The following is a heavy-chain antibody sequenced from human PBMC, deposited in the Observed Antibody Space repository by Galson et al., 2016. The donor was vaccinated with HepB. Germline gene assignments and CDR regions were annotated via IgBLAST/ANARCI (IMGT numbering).Heavy chain of an antibody. CDR3: AISRCNMNNYFDC. D-gene: IGHD2/OR15-2a*01. J-gene: IGHJ4*02. V-gene: IGHV3-48*02. CDR1: GFTFSSHS. CDR2: IGGSSGTI. Sequence: SLRLSCAASGFTFSSHSMNWVRQAPGKGLEWVSYIGGSSGTIYYADSVKGRFTVSRDNAKNSLYLQMNSLRDEDTAVYYCAISRCNMNNYFDCWGQGTLVTVSS.